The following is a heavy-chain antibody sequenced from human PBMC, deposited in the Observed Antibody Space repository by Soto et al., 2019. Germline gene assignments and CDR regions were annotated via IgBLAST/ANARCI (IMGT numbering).Heavy chain of an antibody. D-gene: IGHD3-16*01. CDR1: GFTFSTYW. Sequence: EVQLVASGGGLVQPGGSLRLSCAASGFTFSTYWMTWVRQAPGKGLEWVANIKQDGSEKYYVDSVKGRFTISRDNAKTSLYLQMNSLRAEDTAVYYCARLRLGMDVWGQGTTVTVSS. CDR3: ARLRLGMDV. CDR2: IKQDGSEK. V-gene: IGHV3-7*02. J-gene: IGHJ6*02.